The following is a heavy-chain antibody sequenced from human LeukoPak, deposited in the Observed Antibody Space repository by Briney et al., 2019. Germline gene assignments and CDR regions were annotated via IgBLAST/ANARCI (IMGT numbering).Heavy chain of an antibody. CDR3: ARDLVSGYEVAHYFDY. CDR1: GYTFTSYG. J-gene: IGHJ4*02. CDR2: ISAYNGNT. D-gene: IGHD5-12*01. Sequence: ASVKVSCKASGYTFTSYGISWVRQAPGQGLEWMGWISAYNGNTNYAQKLQGRVTMTTDTSTSTAYMELRSLRSDDTAVYYCARDLVSGYEVAHYFDYWGQGTLVTVSS. V-gene: IGHV1-18*04.